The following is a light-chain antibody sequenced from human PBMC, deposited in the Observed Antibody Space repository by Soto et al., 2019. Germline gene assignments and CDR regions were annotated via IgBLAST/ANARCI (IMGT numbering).Light chain of an antibody. CDR1: QSVSSY. CDR3: HQYYKWTLT. Sequence: EIVLTQSPGTLSLSPGERATLSCRASQSVSSYLAWYPQKPGQAPRHLIYDASPRETDIPAMFSGSGSGTEFTLTISSLLSEDFAVSYCHQYYKWTLTFGGGTKVDIK. J-gene: IGKJ4*01. V-gene: IGKV3-15*01. CDR2: DAS.